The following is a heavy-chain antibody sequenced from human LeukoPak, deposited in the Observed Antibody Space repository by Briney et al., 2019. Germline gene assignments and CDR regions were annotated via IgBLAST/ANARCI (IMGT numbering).Heavy chain of an antibody. Sequence: GASVKVSCKASGYTFTSYYMHWVRQAPGQGLEWIGIINPSGGSTSYAQKFQGRATMTRDTSTSTVYMELSSLRSEDTAVYYCARDHVVMVDYYYGMDVWGQGTTVTVSS. CDR1: GYTFTSYY. V-gene: IGHV1-46*01. CDR3: ARDHVVMVDYYYGMDV. CDR2: INPSGGST. D-gene: IGHD3-22*01. J-gene: IGHJ6*02.